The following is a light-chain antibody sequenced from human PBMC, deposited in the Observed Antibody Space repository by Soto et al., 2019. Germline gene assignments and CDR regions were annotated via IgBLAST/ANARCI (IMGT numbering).Light chain of an antibody. Sequence: SYELTQPLSVSVALGQTARITCGGNNNGSKKVHWYQQKPGQAPVLVIYRDSNRPSGIPERFSGSNSGNTATLTIGRAQAGDEADYYWQVGDSSTARVFGGGTQLTVL. CDR3: QVGDSSTARV. J-gene: IGLJ3*02. CDR1: NNGSKK. V-gene: IGLV3-9*01. CDR2: RDS.